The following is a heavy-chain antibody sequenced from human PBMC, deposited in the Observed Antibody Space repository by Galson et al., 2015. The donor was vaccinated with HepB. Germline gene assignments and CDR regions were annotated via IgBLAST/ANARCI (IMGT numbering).Heavy chain of an antibody. V-gene: IGHV3-66*02. CDR2: IGTIDNT. D-gene: IGHD2-2*01. CDR1: GFTVSGSY. J-gene: IGHJ4*02. Sequence: SLRLSCAASGFTVSGSYMTWVRQAPGKGLEWVSVIGTIDNTYYADSVKGRFTISRDNSKNTLYLQMHSLRAEDTALYYCTFVPAAYDYWGQGTLVTVSS. CDR3: TFVPAAYDY.